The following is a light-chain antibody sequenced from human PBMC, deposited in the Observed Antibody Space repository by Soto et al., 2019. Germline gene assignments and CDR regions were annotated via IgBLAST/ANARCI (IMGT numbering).Light chain of an antibody. J-gene: IGLJ2*01. V-gene: IGLV2-8*01. Sequence: QSALTQPPSASGSPGQSVTISCTGSRSDIGDSNYVSWYQQHPRKAPKLIISEVINRHSVVPHLFSASKSGNTASLTISGLQAEDEADYYCASKAGSSRHVVFGGGTKLTVL. CDR2: EVI. CDR1: RSDIGDSNY. CDR3: ASKAGSSRHVV.